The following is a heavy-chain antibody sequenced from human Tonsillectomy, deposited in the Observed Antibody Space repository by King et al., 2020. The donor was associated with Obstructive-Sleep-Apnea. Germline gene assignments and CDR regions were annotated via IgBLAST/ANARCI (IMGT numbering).Heavy chain of an antibody. V-gene: IGHV3-30*04. Sequence: VQLVQSGGGVVQPGRSLRLSCAASGFTFSSYAMHWVRQAPGKGLEWVAVISYDGSNKYYADSVKGRFTISRDNSKNTLYLQMNSLRAEDTAVYYCARDSSSWLKMNDYWGKGTLVTVSS. CDR2: ISYDGSNK. J-gene: IGHJ4*02. CDR3: ARDSSSWLKMNDY. CDR1: GFTFSSYA. D-gene: IGHD6-13*01.